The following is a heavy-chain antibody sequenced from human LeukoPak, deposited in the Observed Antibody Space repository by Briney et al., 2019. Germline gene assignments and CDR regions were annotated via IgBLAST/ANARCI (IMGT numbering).Heavy chain of an antibody. D-gene: IGHD5-24*01. J-gene: IGHJ4*02. CDR3: ARGRSMATIYGY. CDR1: GGSFTGYY. V-gene: IGHV4-34*01. Sequence: SETLSLTCAVYGGSFTGYYWSWIRQPPGKAFEWIGEINHSGGTTYNPSLKGRVTISVDASKKQFSLKVTSVAAADTAVYYCARGRSMATIYGYWGQGTLVTVSS. CDR2: INHSGGT.